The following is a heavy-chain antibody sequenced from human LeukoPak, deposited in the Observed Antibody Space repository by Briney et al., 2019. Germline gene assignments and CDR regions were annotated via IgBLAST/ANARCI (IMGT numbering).Heavy chain of an antibody. CDR3: ARCLFYLDY. J-gene: IGHJ4*02. V-gene: IGHV4-34*01. Sequence: SETLSLTCAVYGGSFSGYYWSWIRQPPGKGLEWIGEINHSGSTNYNPSLKSRVTILVDTSKNQFSLKLSSVTAADTAVYYCARCLFYLDYWGQGTLVTVSS. CDR2: INHSGST. CDR1: GGSFSGYY.